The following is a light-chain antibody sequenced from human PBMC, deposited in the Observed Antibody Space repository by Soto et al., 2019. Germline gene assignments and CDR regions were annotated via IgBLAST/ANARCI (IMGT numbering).Light chain of an antibody. CDR1: QSVSSN. CDR2: GAS. Sequence: EIVLTQSPGTLCLSPGERATLSCRASQSVSSNLAWYQQKPGQAPRLLIYGASNRAIGIPDRFSGSGSGTDFTLTISRLEPEDFAVYYCQQYGSSGTFGQGTKVDIK. CDR3: QQYGSSGT. J-gene: IGKJ1*01. V-gene: IGKV3-20*01.